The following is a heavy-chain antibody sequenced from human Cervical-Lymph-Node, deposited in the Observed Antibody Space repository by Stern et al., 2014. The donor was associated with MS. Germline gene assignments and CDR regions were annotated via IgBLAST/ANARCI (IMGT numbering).Heavy chain of an antibody. J-gene: IGHJ6*02. CDR3: ARGEYYFDSSGYYGYYYGMDV. CDR1: GFSLSTSGVG. V-gene: IGHV2-5*02. D-gene: IGHD3-22*01. Sequence: ESGPTLVKPTQTLTLTCTFSGFSLSTSGVGVAWIRQPPGKALEWLALLFWGDDKRYSPSLKSRLTITKDTSKNQVVLTMTNMDPVDTATYYCARGEYYFDSSGYYGYYYGMDVWGQGTTVTVSS. CDR2: LFWGDDK.